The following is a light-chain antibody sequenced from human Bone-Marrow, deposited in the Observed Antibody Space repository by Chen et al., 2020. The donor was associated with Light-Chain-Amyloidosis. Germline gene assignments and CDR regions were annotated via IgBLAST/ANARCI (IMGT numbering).Light chain of an antibody. CDR2: AAS. Sequence: DIQLTQAPSFLSASVGDRVNITCRASQGVSSYLAWYQQNPGKAPKLLIYAASTLQRGVPSRFSGAGSGTEFTLTISSLQPEDFATAYCQQFSSFPRTFGQGTKVDIK. CDR3: QQFSSFPRT. CDR1: QGVSSY. J-gene: IGKJ1*01. V-gene: IGKV1-9*01.